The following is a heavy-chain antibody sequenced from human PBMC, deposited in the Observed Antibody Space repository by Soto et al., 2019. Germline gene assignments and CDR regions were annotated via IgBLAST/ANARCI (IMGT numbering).Heavy chain of an antibody. CDR3: ERVRSSWSPYWYFDL. J-gene: IGHJ2*01. CDR2: IGTAGDT. Sequence: GGSLRLSCAASGFTFSSYDMHWVRQAPGKGLEWVSAIGTAGDTYYPGSVKGRFTISRENAKNSLYLQMNSLRAEDTAVYYCERVRSSWSPYWYFDLWGRGTLVTVSS. D-gene: IGHD6-13*01. CDR1: GFTFSSYD. V-gene: IGHV3-13*01.